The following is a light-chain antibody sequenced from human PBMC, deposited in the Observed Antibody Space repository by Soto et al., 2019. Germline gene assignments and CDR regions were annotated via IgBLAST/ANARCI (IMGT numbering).Light chain of an antibody. J-gene: IGKJ5*01. V-gene: IGKV1-33*01. CDR3: QQSDSLPIT. CDR2: DAS. Sequence: DIQMTPSPSSLSASVGDRVTITCRASQDISNYLNWYQQRPGKAPKLLIYDASNLERGVPSRFSGTRSGTHFTFAITSLQPEVVATYYCQQSDSLPITFGQGTRLEI. CDR1: QDISNY.